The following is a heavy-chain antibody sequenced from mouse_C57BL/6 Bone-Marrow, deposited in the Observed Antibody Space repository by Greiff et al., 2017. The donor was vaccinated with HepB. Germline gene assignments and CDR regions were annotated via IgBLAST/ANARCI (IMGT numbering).Heavy chain of an antibody. D-gene: IGHD1-1*01. J-gene: IGHJ2*01. V-gene: IGHV1-82*01. CDR2: IYPGDGDT. Sequence: QVQLQHSGPELVKPGASVKISCKASGYAFSSSWMNWVKQRPGKGLEWIGRIYPGDGDTNYNGKFKGKATLTADKSSSTAYMQLSSLTSEDSAVYFCARSPGVGYWGQGTTLTVSS. CDR1: GYAFSSSW. CDR3: ARSPGVGY.